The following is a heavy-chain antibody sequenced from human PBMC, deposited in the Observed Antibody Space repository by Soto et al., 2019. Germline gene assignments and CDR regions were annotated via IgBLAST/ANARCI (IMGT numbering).Heavy chain of an antibody. CDR3: AKGGRQWLVTSGVNW. CDR1: GFTFSDYA. D-gene: IGHD6-19*01. Sequence: VQLVESGGGVVQPGRSLRLSCAASGFTFSDYAMHWVRQAPGKGLEWVAVVSHDGRNTHYADSVKGRFTISRDSCKNTVSLEMASLRAEDTAVYYCAKGGRQWLVTSGVNWWGQGAVVTVSS. CDR2: VSHDGRNT. V-gene: IGHV3-30*18. J-gene: IGHJ4*02.